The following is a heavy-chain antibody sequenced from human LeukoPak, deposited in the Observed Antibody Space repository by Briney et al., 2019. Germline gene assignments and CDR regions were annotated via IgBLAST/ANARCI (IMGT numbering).Heavy chain of an antibody. V-gene: IGHV3-21*01. Sequence: GGSLRLSCAASGFTFSSYSMNWVRQAPGKGLEWVSSISSSSSYIYYADSVKGRFTISRDNAKNSLYLQMNSLRAEDTAVYYCARGQTYYYDSSGAFSDYWGQGTLVTVSS. CDR2: ISSSSSYI. CDR3: ARGQTYYYDSSGAFSDY. CDR1: GFTFSSYS. D-gene: IGHD3-22*01. J-gene: IGHJ4*02.